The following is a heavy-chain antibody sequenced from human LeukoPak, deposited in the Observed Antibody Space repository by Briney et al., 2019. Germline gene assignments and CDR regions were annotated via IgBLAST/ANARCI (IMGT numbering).Heavy chain of an antibody. CDR1: GFTFSSYS. J-gene: IGHJ3*02. V-gene: IGHV3-21*01. D-gene: IGHD6-6*01. CDR3: ARDKHQLVARGMTAFDI. CDR2: ISSSSSYI. Sequence: NPGGSLRLSCAASGFTFSSYSMNWVRQAPGKGLEWVSSISSSSSYIYYADSVKGRFTISRDNAKNSLYLQMNSLRAEDTAVYYCARDKHQLVARGMTAFDIWGQGTMVTVSS.